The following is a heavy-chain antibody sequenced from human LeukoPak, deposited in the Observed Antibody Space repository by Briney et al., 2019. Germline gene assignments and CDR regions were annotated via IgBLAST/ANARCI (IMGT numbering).Heavy chain of an antibody. J-gene: IGHJ3*02. CDR3: ARRDCSSTSCYSVSGAFDI. D-gene: IGHD2-2*01. CDR2: IYYSGST. Sequence: SETLSLTCTVSGGSISSHYWSWIRQPPGKGLEWIGYIYYSGSTNYNPSLKSRVTISVDTSKNQFSLKLSSVTAADTAVYYCARRDCSSTSCYSVSGAFDIWGQGTMVTVSS. CDR1: GGSISSHY. V-gene: IGHV4-59*11.